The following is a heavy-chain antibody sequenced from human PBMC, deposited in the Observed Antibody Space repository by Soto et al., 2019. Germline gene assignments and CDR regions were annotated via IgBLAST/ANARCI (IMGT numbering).Heavy chain of an antibody. V-gene: IGHV3-33*01. CDR3: ARGKYYYGSGSSPNFDY. D-gene: IGHD3-10*01. CDR2: IWYDGSNK. J-gene: IGHJ4*02. Sequence: GGSLRLSCAASGFTFSSYGMHWVRQAPGKGLEWVAVIWYDGSNKYYADSVKGRFTISRDNSKNTLYLQMNSLRAEDTAVYYCARGKYYYGSGSSPNFDYWGQGTLVTVSS. CDR1: GFTFSSYG.